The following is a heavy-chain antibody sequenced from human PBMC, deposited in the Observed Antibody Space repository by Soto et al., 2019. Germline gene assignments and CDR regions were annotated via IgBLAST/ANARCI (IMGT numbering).Heavy chain of an antibody. CDR1: GYSFTSYW. CDR2: VNPADSDT. Sequence: PGESLKISCKASGYSFTSYWIGWVRQMSGKGLEWMAIVNPADSDTRYSPSFQGQVTVSADKSISTAYLQWGSLKASDTAMYYCVRPDSSGFYSHWGQETPVTVSS. D-gene: IGHD3-22*01. J-gene: IGHJ4*02. V-gene: IGHV5-51*01. CDR3: VRPDSSGFYSH.